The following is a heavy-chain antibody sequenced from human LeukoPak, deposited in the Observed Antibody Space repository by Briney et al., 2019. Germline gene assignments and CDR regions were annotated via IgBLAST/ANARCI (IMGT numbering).Heavy chain of an antibody. CDR3: AKSWGLTGYLDY. V-gene: IGHV3-30*18. CDR2: ISYDGSNK. D-gene: IGHD3-9*01. CDR1: GFTFSSYG. J-gene: IGHJ4*02. Sequence: PGGSLRLSCAASGFTFSSYGMHWVRQAPGKGLEWVAVISYDGSNKYYADSVKGRFTISRDNSKNTLYLQMNSLRAVDTAVYYCAKSWGLTGYLDYWGQGTLVTVSS.